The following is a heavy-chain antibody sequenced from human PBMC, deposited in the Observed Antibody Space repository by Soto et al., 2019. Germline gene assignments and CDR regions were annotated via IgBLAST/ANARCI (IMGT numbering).Heavy chain of an antibody. Sequence: PSETLSLTCTVSGGSISSSSYYWGWIRQPPGKRLECIGSIFYSGSTYYNASLKSRVTISLDTSKNQFSLKLSSVTAADTAVYYCARQGGYASWFDPWGQGTPVTVSS. CDR3: ARQGGYASWFDP. J-gene: IGHJ5*02. D-gene: IGHD6-25*01. V-gene: IGHV4-39*01. CDR1: GGSISSSSYY. CDR2: IFYSGST.